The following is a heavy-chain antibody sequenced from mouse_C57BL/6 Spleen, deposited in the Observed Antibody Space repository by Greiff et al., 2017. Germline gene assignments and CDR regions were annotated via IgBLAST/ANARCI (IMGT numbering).Heavy chain of an antibody. Sequence: DVKLQESGPGLVKPSQSLSLTCSVTGYSITSGYYWNWIRQFPGNKLEWMGYIRYDGSNNYNPSLKNRISITRDTSKNQFFLTLNSVTTEDTATYYCARDRDYYGSSYWFAYWGQGTLVTVSA. CDR1: GYSITSGYY. D-gene: IGHD1-1*01. CDR2: IRYDGSN. CDR3: ARDRDYYGSSYWFAY. J-gene: IGHJ3*01. V-gene: IGHV3-6*01.